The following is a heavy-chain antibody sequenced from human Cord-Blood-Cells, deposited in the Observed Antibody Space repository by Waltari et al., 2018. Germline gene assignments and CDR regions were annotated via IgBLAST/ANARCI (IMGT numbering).Heavy chain of an antibody. Sequence: QVQLVQSGAEVKKPGASVKVSCKASGYTFTSYAMHWVRQAPGQRLEWMGWINAGNGNTKYSQKFQGRVTITRDTSASTAYMELSSLRSKDTAVYYCARVLLWFGELYYFDYWGQVTLVTVSS. J-gene: IGHJ4*02. D-gene: IGHD3-10*01. V-gene: IGHV1-3*01. CDR1: GYTFTSYA. CDR2: INAGNGNT. CDR3: ARVLLWFGELYYFDY.